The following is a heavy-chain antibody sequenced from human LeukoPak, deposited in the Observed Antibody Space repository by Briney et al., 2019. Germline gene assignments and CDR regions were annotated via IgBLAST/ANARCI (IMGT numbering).Heavy chain of an antibody. Sequence: SETLSLTCAVYGGSFSGYYWSWIRQPPGKGLEWIGEINHSGSTDYNPSLKSRVTISVDTSKNQFSLKLSSVTAADTAVYYCARLSEYYDFWSGSGRGDAFDIWGQGTMVTVSS. V-gene: IGHV4-34*01. CDR2: INHSGST. CDR1: GGSFSGYY. J-gene: IGHJ3*02. D-gene: IGHD3-3*01. CDR3: ARLSEYYDFWSGSGRGDAFDI.